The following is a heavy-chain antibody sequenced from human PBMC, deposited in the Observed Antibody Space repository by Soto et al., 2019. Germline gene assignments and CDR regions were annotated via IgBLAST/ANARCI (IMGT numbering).Heavy chain of an antibody. CDR1: GDTFSNYA. CDR2: IIPIFGTT. V-gene: IGHV1-69*01. D-gene: IGHD3-10*01. CDR3: ARXFXDGWVEPGAVRGYFD. J-gene: IGHJ4*01. Sequence: QVQLVQSGAEVKEPGSSVKVSCKASGDTFSNYATTWVRQAPGQGLEWMGAIIPIFGTTNYAQKFQGRVTITADESTSTAYMELSSLRSDDTAVYYCARXFXDGWVEPGAVRGYFD.